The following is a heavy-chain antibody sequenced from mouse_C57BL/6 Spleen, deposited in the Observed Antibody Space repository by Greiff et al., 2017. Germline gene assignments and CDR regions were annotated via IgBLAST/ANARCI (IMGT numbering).Heavy chain of an antibody. V-gene: IGHV1-61*01. CDR2: IYPFDSET. D-gene: IGHD4-1*01. J-gene: IGHJ2*01. CDR1: GYTFTSYW. Sequence: VQLQQPGAELVRPGSSVKLSCKASGYTFTSYWMDWVKQRPGQGLEWIGNIYPFDSETHYNQKFKDKATLTVDKSSSTAYMQLSSLTSEDSAVYYCVTSNWDRGYFDYWGQGTTLTVSS. CDR3: VTSNWDRGYFDY.